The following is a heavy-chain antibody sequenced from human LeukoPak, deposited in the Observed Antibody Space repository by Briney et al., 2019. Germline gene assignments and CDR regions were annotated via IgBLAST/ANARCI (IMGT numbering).Heavy chain of an antibody. CDR1: GGSISSHY. CDR3: ARVRYDFWSGYYYYYTDV. CDR2: IYYSGRT. D-gene: IGHD3-3*01. Sequence: PSETLSLTCTVSGGSISSHYWSWIRQPPGKGLECIGYIYYSGRTNYSPSLKSRVSMSVDTSLNLFSLKLSSVTAADTAVYYCARVRYDFWSGYYYYYTDVWGKGTTVTVSS. V-gene: IGHV4-59*11. J-gene: IGHJ6*03.